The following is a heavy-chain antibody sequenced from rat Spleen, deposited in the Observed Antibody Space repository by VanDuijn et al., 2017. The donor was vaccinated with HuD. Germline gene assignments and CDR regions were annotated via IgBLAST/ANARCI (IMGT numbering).Heavy chain of an antibody. CDR1: GFTFSDYY. Sequence: EVQVVESDGGLVQPGRSLKLSCAASGFTFSDYYMAWVRQAPTKGLEWVATISYDGSSTYYRDSVKGRFTISRENAKSTLYLQMDSLRSEDTATYYCARHDYTTNYYYYFDYWGQGVMVTVSS. V-gene: IGHV5-29*01. CDR2: ISYDGSST. J-gene: IGHJ2*01. D-gene: IGHD1-6*01. CDR3: ARHDYTTNYYYYFDY.